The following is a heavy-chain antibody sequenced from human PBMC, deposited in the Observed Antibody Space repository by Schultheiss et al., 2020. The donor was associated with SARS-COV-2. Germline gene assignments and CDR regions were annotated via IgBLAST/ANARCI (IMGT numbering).Heavy chain of an antibody. CDR2: ISSSGSTI. V-gene: IGHV3-48*03. D-gene: IGHD4-17*01. Sequence: GSLRLSCAASGFTFSSYEMNWVRQAPGKGLEWVSYISSSGSTIYYADSVKGRFTISRDNAKNSLYLQMNSLRAEDTAVYYCARGWTTVTTESDYWGQGTLVTVSS. CDR1: GFTFSSYE. J-gene: IGHJ4*02. CDR3: ARGWTTVTTESDY.